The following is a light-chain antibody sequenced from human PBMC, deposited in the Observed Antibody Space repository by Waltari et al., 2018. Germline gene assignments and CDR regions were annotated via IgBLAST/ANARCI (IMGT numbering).Light chain of an antibody. CDR1: QSISNY. CDR3: QQYNTYSS. Sequence: DIQMTQSPSTLSASVGDTITITCRASQSISNYLAWYQQKPGKAPKLLIYKASSSGSGVPSRFSGSGSGTEFTLTISSLQPDDSATYYCQQYNTYSSFSQGSKLEI. J-gene: IGKJ2*03. CDR2: KAS. V-gene: IGKV1-5*03.